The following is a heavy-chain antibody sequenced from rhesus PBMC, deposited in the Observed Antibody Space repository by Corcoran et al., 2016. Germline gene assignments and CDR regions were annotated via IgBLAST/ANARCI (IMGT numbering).Heavy chain of an antibody. CDR2: IYGSVGPP. D-gene: IGHD6S26*01. V-gene: IGHV4S2*01. J-gene: IGHJ4*01. CDR3: ARSHYINDWSPVGT. CDR1: GASISSNY. Sequence: QVQLQESGPGLVKPSETLPLTCAVSGASISSNYWSWIRQAPGKGLEWIGRIYGSVGPPASNPALQSRVTFSRDTSKNQFSLKLSSVTAADTAVYYCARSHYINDWSPVGTWGQGVLVTVSS.